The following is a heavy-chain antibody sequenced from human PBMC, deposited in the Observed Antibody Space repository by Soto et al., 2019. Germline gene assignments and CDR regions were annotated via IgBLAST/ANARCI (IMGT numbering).Heavy chain of an antibody. D-gene: IGHD3-22*01. V-gene: IGHV3-30-3*01. J-gene: IGHJ4*02. CDR3: ARDEDDSSGFDY. CDR1: GFTFDYYW. Sequence: PGGSLRLSCVASGFTFDYYWMHWVRQAPGKGLEWVAVISYDGSNKYYGDSVKGRFTISRDNSKNTLYLQMNSLRAEDTAVYYCARDEDDSSGFDYWGQGTPVTVSS. CDR2: ISYDGSNK.